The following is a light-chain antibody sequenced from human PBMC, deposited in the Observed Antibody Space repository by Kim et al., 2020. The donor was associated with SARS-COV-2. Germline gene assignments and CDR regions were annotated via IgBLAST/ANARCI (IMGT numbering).Light chain of an antibody. J-gene: IGKJ4*01. V-gene: IGKV1-13*02. CDR2: DAS. Sequence: SASVGDRVTITCRASQDIRTNLGWYQQRPGKPSKFLIYDASSLMSGVPSTFSGSGSGTVFTLTISSLEPEDFATYYCQQFHTYPLTFGGGTKLDI. CDR1: QDIRTN. CDR3: QQFHTYPLT.